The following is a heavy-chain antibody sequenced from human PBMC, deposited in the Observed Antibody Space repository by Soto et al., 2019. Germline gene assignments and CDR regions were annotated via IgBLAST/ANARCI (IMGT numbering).Heavy chain of an antibody. Sequence: EVQLVESGGGLVQPGGSLRLSCAASGFTFSSYEMNWVRQAPGKGLEWVSYISSSGSTIYYADSVKGRFTISRDNAKNSLYLQMNSLRAEDTAVYYCARDRGEQQPEYWGQGTLVTVSS. D-gene: IGHD6-13*01. CDR1: GFTFSSYE. CDR3: ARDRGEQQPEY. CDR2: ISSSGSTI. V-gene: IGHV3-48*03. J-gene: IGHJ1*01.